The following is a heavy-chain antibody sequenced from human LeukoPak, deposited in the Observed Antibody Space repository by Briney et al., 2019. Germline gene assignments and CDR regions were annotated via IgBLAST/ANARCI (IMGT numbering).Heavy chain of an antibody. CDR1: GASISSYY. J-gene: IGHJ4*02. CDR2: IHYSGNT. V-gene: IGHV4-59*08. D-gene: IGHD1-7*01. Sequence: SETLSLTCTVSGASISSYYWRWIRQPPGKGLEWIGYIHYSGNTNYNPSLKSRVTISRDMSTNLISLELTSLTAADTAVYFWASPRYWNFYLDYWGQGTLAAVSS. CDR3: ASPRYWNFYLDY.